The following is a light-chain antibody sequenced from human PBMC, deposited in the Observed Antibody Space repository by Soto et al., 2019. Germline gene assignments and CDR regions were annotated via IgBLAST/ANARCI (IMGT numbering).Light chain of an antibody. CDR2: DAS. CDR1: QSVNSTY. J-gene: IGKJ1*01. CDR3: QHYGSSPGT. Sequence: EIVLTQSPCTLSLSPGARATLSCRVSQSVNSTYFSWYQQLPCQAPRLLMYDASTRATGIPDRFSGSWSGTDFTLTITRLEPEDFALYYCQHYGSSPGTFGQGTKVEIK. V-gene: IGKV3-20*01.